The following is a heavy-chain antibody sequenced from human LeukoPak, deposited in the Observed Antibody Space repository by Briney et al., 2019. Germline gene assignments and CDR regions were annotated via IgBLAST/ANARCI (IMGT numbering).Heavy chain of an antibody. CDR1: GNSITAYY. CDR2: IYYSGST. J-gene: IGHJ4*02. Sequence: PSETLSLTCTVSGNSITAYYWSWIRQPPGKGLEWIGYIYYSGSTYYNPSLKSRVTISVDTSKTQFSLKLSSVTAADTAVYYCARVIPGGFDFWGQGTLVTVSS. D-gene: IGHD3-16*01. CDR3: ARVIPGGFDF. V-gene: IGHV4-59*08.